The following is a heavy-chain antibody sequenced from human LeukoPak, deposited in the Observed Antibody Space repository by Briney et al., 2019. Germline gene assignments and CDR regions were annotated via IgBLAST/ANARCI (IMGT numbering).Heavy chain of an antibody. CDR2: IYYSGST. D-gene: IGHD4-17*01. V-gene: IGHV4-31*03. CDR3: ARRLYGDSTYYFDY. J-gene: IGHJ4*02. Sequence: SETLSLTCTVSGGSISSGGYYWSWIRQHPGKGLEWIGYIYYSGSTYYNPSLKSRVTISVDTSKNQFSLKLSSVTAADTAVYYCARRLYGDSTYYFDYWGQGTLVTVSS. CDR1: GGSISSGGYY.